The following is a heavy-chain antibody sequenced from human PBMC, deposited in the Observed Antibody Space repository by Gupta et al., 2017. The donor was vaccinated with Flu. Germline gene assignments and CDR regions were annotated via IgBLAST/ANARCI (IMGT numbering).Heavy chain of an antibody. CDR1: GFTFSSYG. J-gene: IGHJ4*02. CDR2: IKEDGSEK. Sequence: EVQLVESGGGLVQPGGSLRLSGAVSGFTFSSYGMSWVRQDQGKGLEWVANIKEDGSEKYYVDSVKGRFTISRDNAKNSLYLQVNSLRAEDTAVYYCAKGGSVRRVIGDDYWGQGTLVTVSS. V-gene: IGHV3-7*01. D-gene: IGHD3-10*01. CDR3: AKGGSVRRVIGDDY.